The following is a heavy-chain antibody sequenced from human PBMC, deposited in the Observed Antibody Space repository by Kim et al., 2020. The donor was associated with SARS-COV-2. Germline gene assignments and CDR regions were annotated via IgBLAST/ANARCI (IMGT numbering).Heavy chain of an antibody. Sequence: SETLSLTCAVYGGSFSGYYWSWIRQPPGKGLEWIGEINHSGSTNYNPSLKSRVTISVDTSKNQFSLKLSSVTAADTAVYYCARGFRKVVVPAAIRRPYYYYGMDVWGQGTTVTVSS. D-gene: IGHD2-2*01. CDR1: GGSFSGYY. J-gene: IGHJ6*02. CDR2: INHSGST. V-gene: IGHV4-34*01. CDR3: ARGFRKVVVPAAIRRPYYYYGMDV.